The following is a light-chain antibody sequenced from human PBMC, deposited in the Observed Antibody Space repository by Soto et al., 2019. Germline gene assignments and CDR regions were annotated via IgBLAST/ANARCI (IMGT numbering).Light chain of an antibody. CDR3: SSYTSSFTYV. Sequence: QSALTQPASVSGSPGQSITISCTGTSSDVGGYNYVSWYQQHPGKAPKLMIYDVSNRPSGVSNRFSGSKSGNTASLTISGLQAEDEADYYCSSYTSSFTYVFGTGTKLTV. V-gene: IGLV2-14*03. J-gene: IGLJ1*01. CDR1: SSDVGGYNY. CDR2: DVS.